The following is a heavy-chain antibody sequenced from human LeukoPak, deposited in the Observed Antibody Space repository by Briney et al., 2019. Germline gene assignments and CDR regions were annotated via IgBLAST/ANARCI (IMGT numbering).Heavy chain of an antibody. CDR3: ARLSPPIASFCSGGTCYSGGFDP. D-gene: IGHD2-15*01. V-gene: IGHV1-18*01. CDR2: ITTYNGNT. J-gene: IGHJ5*02. Sequence: ASVKVSCKTSGSTFTSYGITWVRQAPGQGLEWMGWITTYNGNTYYAQNFQGRVTMTADTSTSTAYMEVRSLRSDDTAVYYCARLSPPIASFCSGGTCYSGGFDPWGQGTLVTVSS. CDR1: GSTFTSYG.